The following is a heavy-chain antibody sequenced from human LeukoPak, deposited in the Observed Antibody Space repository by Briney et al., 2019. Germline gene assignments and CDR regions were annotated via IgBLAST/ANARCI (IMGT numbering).Heavy chain of an antibody. D-gene: IGHD6-19*01. J-gene: IGHJ4*02. V-gene: IGHV3-30*04. Sequence: GGSLRLSCAASGFTFSSYAMHWVRQAPGKGLEWVAVISYDGSNKYYADSVKGRFTISRDNSKNTLYLQMNSLRAEDTAVYYCANSGWYYWGQGTQVTVSS. CDR2: ISYDGSNK. CDR1: GFTFSSYA. CDR3: ANSGWYY.